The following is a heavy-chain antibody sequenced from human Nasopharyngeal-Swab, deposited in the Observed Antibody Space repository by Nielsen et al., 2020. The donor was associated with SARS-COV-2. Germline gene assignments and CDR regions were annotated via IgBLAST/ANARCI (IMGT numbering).Heavy chain of an antibody. D-gene: IGHD6-19*01. CDR3: ARDGYSSGLGY. J-gene: IGHJ4*02. V-gene: IGHV1-69*01. Sequence: WVRQAPGQGLEWMGGIIPIFGTANSAQKFQGRVTITADESTSTAYMELSSLRSEDTAVYYCARDGYSSGLGYWGQGTLVTVSS. CDR2: IIPIFGTA.